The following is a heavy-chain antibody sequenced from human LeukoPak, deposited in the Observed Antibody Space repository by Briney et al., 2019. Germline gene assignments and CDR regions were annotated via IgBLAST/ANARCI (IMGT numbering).Heavy chain of an antibody. Sequence: PSETLSLTCTVSGGSISSGNYYWRWIRQPAGNGLEWIGRIYTSGSTNFHPSLKSRVTISVDTSKNQFSLKLSSVTAADTAVYYCARGLYYYASGSYNFDYWGQGTLVTVSS. CDR3: ARGLYYYASGSYNFDY. D-gene: IGHD3-10*01. J-gene: IGHJ4*02. CDR2: IYTSGST. CDR1: GGSISSGNYY. V-gene: IGHV4-61*02.